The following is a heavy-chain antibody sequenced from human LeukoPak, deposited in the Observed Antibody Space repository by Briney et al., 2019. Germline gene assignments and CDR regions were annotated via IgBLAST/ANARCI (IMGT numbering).Heavy chain of an antibody. Sequence: SETLSLTCTVSGGSISSYYWSWIRQPPGKGLEWIGYIYYSGSTNYNPSLKSRVTISVDTSKNQFSLKLSSVTAADTAVYYCARATIATILIDIWGQGTMVTVSS. J-gene: IGHJ3*02. V-gene: IGHV4-59*01. CDR2: IYYSGST. CDR1: GGSISSYY. CDR3: ARATIATILIDI. D-gene: IGHD5-24*01.